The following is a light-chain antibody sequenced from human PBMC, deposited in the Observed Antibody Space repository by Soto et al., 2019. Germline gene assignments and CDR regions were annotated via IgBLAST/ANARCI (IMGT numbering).Light chain of an antibody. CDR2: TAS. Sequence: IQMTQSPSTLSASVRDRVTITCRASQAIRNDLGWYQQKPGKAPKLLIYTASTLQSGVPSRFSGSGSGADFTLTIRSLQPEDSATYYCLHDYSYPRTFGQGTKVDIK. CDR3: LHDYSYPRT. V-gene: IGKV1-6*01. CDR1: QAIRND. J-gene: IGKJ1*01.